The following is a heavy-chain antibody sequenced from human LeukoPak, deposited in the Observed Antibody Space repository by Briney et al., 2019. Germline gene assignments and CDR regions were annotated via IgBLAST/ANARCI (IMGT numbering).Heavy chain of an antibody. Sequence: QPGRSLRLSCAASGFSFSWYWMTWVRHAPGKGLEWVANIKQDGSEKYYVVSVKGRFTISRDNARNSLYLQMNSLRAEDTAVYYCAAARGMDVWGQGTTVTVSS. CDR2: IKQDGSEK. D-gene: IGHD6-13*01. CDR1: GFSFSWYW. J-gene: IGHJ6*02. V-gene: IGHV3-7*05. CDR3: AAARGMDV.